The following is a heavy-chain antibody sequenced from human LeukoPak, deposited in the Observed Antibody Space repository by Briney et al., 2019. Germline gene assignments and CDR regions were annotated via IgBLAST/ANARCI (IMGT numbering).Heavy chain of an antibody. D-gene: IGHD1-26*01. V-gene: IGHV4-59*01. CDR2: IYNSGST. J-gene: IGHJ4*02. CDR1: GGSISSYY. CDR3: ARSEWGGGTYYFDY. Sequence: SETLSLTCTVSGGSISSYYWSWIRQPPGKGLEWIGYIYNSGSTNSNPSLKSRVTISVDTSKNQFSLKLRSVTDADTAVYYCARSEWGGGTYYFDYWGQGTLVTVSS.